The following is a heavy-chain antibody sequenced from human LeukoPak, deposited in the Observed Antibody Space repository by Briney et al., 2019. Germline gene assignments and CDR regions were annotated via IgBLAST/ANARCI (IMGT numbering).Heavy chain of an antibody. J-gene: IGHJ3*02. V-gene: IGHV3-23*01. CDR1: GFTFSSYA. CDR3: AKVVRPVYSSGLGAFDI. D-gene: IGHD6-19*01. Sequence: PGGSLRLSCAASGFTFSSYAMSWVRQAPGKGLEWVSAISGSGGSTYYADSVKGRFTISRDNSKNTLYLQMNSLRAEDTAVYYCAKVVRPVYSSGLGAFDIWGQGTMVTVSS. CDR2: ISGSGGST.